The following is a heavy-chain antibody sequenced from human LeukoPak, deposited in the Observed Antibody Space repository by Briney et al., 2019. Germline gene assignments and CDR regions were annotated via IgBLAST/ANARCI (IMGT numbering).Heavy chain of an antibody. CDR2: ISVSGAST. Sequence: PGGSLRLSCAASGFTFNIYAMSWVRQAPGKGLEWVSAISVSGASTYYADSVKGRFAISRDNSKNTLYLQMNSLRVEDTAVYYCAKQYDFWSGPDYWGQGTLVTVSS. D-gene: IGHD3-3*01. J-gene: IGHJ4*02. CDR1: GFTFNIYA. CDR3: AKQYDFWSGPDY. V-gene: IGHV3-23*01.